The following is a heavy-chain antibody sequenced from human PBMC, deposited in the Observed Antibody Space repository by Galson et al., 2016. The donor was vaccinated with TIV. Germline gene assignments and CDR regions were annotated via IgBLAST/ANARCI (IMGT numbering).Heavy chain of an antibody. J-gene: IGHJ6*03. CDR3: ARGSSYYSNYLDV. CDR2: IIAIFGIP. D-gene: IGHD3-3*01. V-gene: IGHV1-69*13. CDR1: GGIFRSYA. Sequence: SVKVSCKASGGIFRSYAISWVRQAPGQGLEWMGGIIAIFGIPNYAQKFQGRVTITADDSTTTVYMELSSLRSDGTAVHYCARGSSYYSNYLDVWGKGTTVTVSS.